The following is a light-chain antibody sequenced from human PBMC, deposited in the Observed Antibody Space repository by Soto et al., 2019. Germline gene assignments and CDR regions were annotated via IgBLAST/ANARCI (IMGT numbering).Light chain of an antibody. J-gene: IGKJ1*01. CDR1: QSVSID. Sequence: EIVMTQSPATVPVSPGERVTLSCRASQSVSIDLAWYQQKPGQAPRLLIYGASTRATDIPPSFTGSGSGTDFTLTITRLQPEDFATYYCQQYKSYWTFGQGTKVDIK. CDR3: QQYKSYWT. CDR2: GAS. V-gene: IGKV3-15*01.